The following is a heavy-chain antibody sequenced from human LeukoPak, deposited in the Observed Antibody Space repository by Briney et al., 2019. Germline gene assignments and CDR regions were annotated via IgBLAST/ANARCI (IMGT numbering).Heavy chain of an antibody. CDR3: ARSNNDGDYLGVGFDY. D-gene: IGHD4-17*01. V-gene: IGHV7-4-1*02. CDR2: INTNTGNP. Sequence: ASEKVSCKASGYTFSSYAMNWVRQAPGQGLEWMGWINTNTGNPTYAQGFTGRFVFSLDTSVSTAYLQISSLQAEDTAVYYCARSNNDGDYLGVGFDYWGQGTLVTVSS. CDR1: GYTFSSYA. J-gene: IGHJ4*02.